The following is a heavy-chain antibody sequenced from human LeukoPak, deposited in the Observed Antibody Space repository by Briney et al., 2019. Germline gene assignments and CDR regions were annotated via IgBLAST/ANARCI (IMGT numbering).Heavy chain of an antibody. CDR1: GYTFTGYY. Sequence: GASVKVSCKASGYTFTGYYMHWVRQAPGQGLEWMGWINPNSGGTNYARKFQGRVTMTRDTSISTAYMELSRLRSDDTAVYYCARDDSSSTGWFDPWGQGTLVTVSS. D-gene: IGHD6-6*01. V-gene: IGHV1-2*02. CDR3: ARDDSSSTGWFDP. CDR2: INPNSGGT. J-gene: IGHJ5*02.